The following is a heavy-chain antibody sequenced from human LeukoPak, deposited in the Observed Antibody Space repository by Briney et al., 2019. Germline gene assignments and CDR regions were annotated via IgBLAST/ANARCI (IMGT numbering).Heavy chain of an antibody. V-gene: IGHV3-48*03. CDR2: ISSSGSTI. D-gene: IGHD3-10*01. CDR3: ARGVSYYGSGSYYNAGY. J-gene: IGHJ4*02. Sequence: PGGSLRLSCAASGFTFSSYEMNWVRQAPGKGLEWVSYISSSGSTIYYADSVKGRFTISRDNAKNSLYLQMNSLRAEDTAVYYCARGVSYYGSGSYYNAGYWGQGTLVTVSS. CDR1: GFTFSSYE.